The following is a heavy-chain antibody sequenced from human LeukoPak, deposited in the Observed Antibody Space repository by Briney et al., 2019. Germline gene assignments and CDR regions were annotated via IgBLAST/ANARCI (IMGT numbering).Heavy chain of an antibody. CDR3: ARLDWNDWADYYYMDV. J-gene: IGHJ6*03. V-gene: IGHV1-8*01. CDR2: MNPNSGNT. Sequence: ASVKVSCKASGYTFTSYDINWVRQATGQGLEWMGWMNPNSGNTGYAQKFQGRVIMTRNTSISTAYMELSSLRSEDTAVYYCARLDWNDWADYYYMDVWGKGTTVTISS. CDR1: GYTFTSYD. D-gene: IGHD1-1*01.